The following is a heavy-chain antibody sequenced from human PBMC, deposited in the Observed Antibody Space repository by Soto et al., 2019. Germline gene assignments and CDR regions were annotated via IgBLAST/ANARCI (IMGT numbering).Heavy chain of an antibody. J-gene: IGHJ4*02. D-gene: IGHD3-22*01. CDR1: GYTFTKYG. CDR3: ERDRLRGYDSSGFYS. V-gene: IGHV1-18*01. Sequence: ASVKVSCKASGYTFTKYGIIWVRQAPGQGLKWMGCISAYNANTNYAQNLQGRVTMTTATSTNTVFLELRSLKSDDTAIYYCERDRLRGYDSSGFYSWGQGTMVTVSS. CDR2: ISAYNANT.